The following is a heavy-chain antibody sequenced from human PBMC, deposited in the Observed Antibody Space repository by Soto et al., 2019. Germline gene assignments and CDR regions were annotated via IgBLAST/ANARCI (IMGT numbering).Heavy chain of an antibody. Sequence: QVQLVESGGGVVQPGRSLRVSCAASGFTFSDYGIYWVRQAPGMGLEWVALISYDGNNREYGDSVKGRFTISRDNSKNTLYLQMNSLRVEDTAVYYCTFGDNSFDYWGQGTLVTVSS. V-gene: IGHV3-30*03. CDR1: GFTFSDYG. CDR3: TFGDNSFDY. D-gene: IGHD1-20*01. CDR2: ISYDGNNR. J-gene: IGHJ4*02.